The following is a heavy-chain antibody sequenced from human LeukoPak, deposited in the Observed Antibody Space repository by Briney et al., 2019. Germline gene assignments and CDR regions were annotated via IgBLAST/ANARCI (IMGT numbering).Heavy chain of an antibody. Sequence: PSETLSLTCTVSGGSISSYYWSWIRQPPGKGLEWIGYIYYSGSTNYNPSLKSRVTISVDTSKNQLSLKLSSVTAADTAVYYCARDLRTSSLNAFDIWGQGTMVTVSS. CDR2: IYYSGST. CDR3: ARDLRTSSLNAFDI. D-gene: IGHD1-14*01. V-gene: IGHV4-59*01. J-gene: IGHJ3*02. CDR1: GGSISSYY.